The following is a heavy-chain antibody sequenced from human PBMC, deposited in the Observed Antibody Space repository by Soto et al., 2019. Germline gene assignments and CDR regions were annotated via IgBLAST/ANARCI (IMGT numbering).Heavy chain of an antibody. V-gene: IGHV1-69*02. D-gene: IGHD1-1*01. CDR3: ARVTTNYYYSYMDV. Sequence: QVQLVQSGAEVKKPGSSVKVSCKASGGTFGSHTISWVRQAPGQGLEWIGRIIPILGVVKGAQKFQGRVTITADKSKRTDYMELTRLTSDDPAVYYCARVTTNYYYSYMDVWGKGTPVTVSS. CDR2: IIPILGVV. CDR1: GGTFGSHT. J-gene: IGHJ6*03.